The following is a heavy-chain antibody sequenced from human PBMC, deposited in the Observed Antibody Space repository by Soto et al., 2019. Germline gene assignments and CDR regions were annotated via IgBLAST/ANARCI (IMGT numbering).Heavy chain of an antibody. Sequence: PGWSLRLSCASSGFTFSSYWMHWVRQAPGKGLVWVSRINSDGSSTSYADSVKGRFTISRDNAKNTLYLQMNSLRAEDTAVYYCARAPPGGASITIYGMDVWGQGTTVTVS. V-gene: IGHV3-74*01. CDR1: GFTFSSYW. D-gene: IGHD3-9*01. CDR3: ARAPPGGASITIYGMDV. J-gene: IGHJ6*02. CDR2: INSDGSST.